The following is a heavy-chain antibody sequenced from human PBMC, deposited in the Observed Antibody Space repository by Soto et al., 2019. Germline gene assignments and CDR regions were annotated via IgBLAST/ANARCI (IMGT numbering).Heavy chain of an antibody. CDR1: GFTFSSYG. D-gene: IGHD3-22*01. V-gene: IGHV3-30*18. CDR2: ISYDGSNK. Sequence: GGSLRLSCGASGFTFSSYGMHWVRQAPGKGLEWVAVISYDGSNKYYADSVKGRFTISRDNSKNTLYLQMNSLRAEDTAVYYCAKDVPLYDSSGYRPDYWGQGTLVTVSS. CDR3: AKDVPLYDSSGYRPDY. J-gene: IGHJ4*02.